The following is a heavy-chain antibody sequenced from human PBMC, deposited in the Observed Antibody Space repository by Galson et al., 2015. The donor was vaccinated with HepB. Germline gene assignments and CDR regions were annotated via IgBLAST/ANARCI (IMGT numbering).Heavy chain of an antibody. D-gene: IGHD2-2*02. J-gene: IGHJ5*02. CDR2: ITPIFGTA. CDR1: GGTFSSYA. V-gene: IGHV1-69*13. CDR3: ARGGAIVVVPAAIANWFDP. Sequence: SVKVSCKASGGTFSSYAISWVRQAPGQGLEWMGGITPIFGTANYAQKFQGRVTITADESTSTAYMELSSLRSEDTAVYYCARGGAIVVVPAAIANWFDPWGQGTLVTVSS.